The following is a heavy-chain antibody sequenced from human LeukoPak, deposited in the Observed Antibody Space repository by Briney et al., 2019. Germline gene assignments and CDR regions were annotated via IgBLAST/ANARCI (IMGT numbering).Heavy chain of an antibody. J-gene: IGHJ4*02. CDR1: GFTFSSYW. V-gene: IGHV3-74*01. Sequence: GGSLRLSCAASGFTFSSYWMHWVRQAPGKGLVWVSRINTDGSTTNYADPVKGRFTISRDNAKNTLYLQMNSLRAEDTAVYYCARDLSESVAGTGFDYWGQGTLVTVSS. CDR3: ARDLSESVAGTGFDY. CDR2: INTDGSTT. D-gene: IGHD6-13*01.